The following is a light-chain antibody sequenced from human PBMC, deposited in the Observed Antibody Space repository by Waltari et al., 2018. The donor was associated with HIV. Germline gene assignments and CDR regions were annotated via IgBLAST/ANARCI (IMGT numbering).Light chain of an antibody. J-gene: IGKJ1*01. CDR3: QQSSFTPPT. CDR1: QSITS. Sequence: DTQMTQSPSSLSASVGDRVTITCRASQSITSLEWYQQKPGKAPNLVIYDTSNLRSGVPSRFSGSGSGTDFTLTISGLQPEDFATYYCQQSSFTPPTFGHGTKLEV. CDR2: DTS. V-gene: IGKV1-39*01.